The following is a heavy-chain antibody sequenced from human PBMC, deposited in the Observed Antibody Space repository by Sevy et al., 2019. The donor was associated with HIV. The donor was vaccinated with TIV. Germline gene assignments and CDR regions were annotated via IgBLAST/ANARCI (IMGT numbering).Heavy chain of an antibody. CDR2: ISSSSTYM. CDR3: ARGFVPEDGPVAGSYYYYGMDV. CDR1: GFSFNTYS. D-gene: IGHD6-19*01. Sequence: GGSLRLSCAASGFSFNTYSMNWVRQAPGKGLEWVSSISSSSTYMYYGDSVKGRVTISRDNAKNSLYLQMSSLRAEDTAIYYCARGFVPEDGPVAGSYYYYGMDVWGQGTTVTVSS. V-gene: IGHV3-21*01. J-gene: IGHJ6*02.